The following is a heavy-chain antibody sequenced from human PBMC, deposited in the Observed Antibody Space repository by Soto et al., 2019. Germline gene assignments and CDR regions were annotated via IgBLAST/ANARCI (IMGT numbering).Heavy chain of an antibody. V-gene: IGHV3-21*01. CDR1: GFTFSSYS. Sequence: EVQLVESGGGLVKPGGSLRLSCAASGFTFSSYSMNWVRQAPGKGLEWVSSISSSSSYIYYADSVKGRFTISRDNAKHSLYLQMNSLRAEDTAVYYCARDSGGSCYSFDYWGQGTLVTVSS. J-gene: IGHJ4*02. CDR2: ISSSSSYI. D-gene: IGHD2-15*01. CDR3: ARDSGGSCYSFDY.